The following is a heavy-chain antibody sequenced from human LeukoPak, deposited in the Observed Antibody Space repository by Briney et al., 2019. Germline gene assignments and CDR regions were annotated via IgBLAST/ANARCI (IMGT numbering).Heavy chain of an antibody. V-gene: IGHV4-61*02. J-gene: IGHJ4*02. Sequence: SQTLSLTCTVSGGSISSGSYYWSWIRQPAGKGLEWIGRIYTSGSTNYNPSLKSRVTISVDTSKNQFSLKLSSVTAADTAVYYCARGPRYQLLLYYFDYWGQGTLVTVSS. CDR2: IYTSGST. CDR3: ARGPRYQLLLYYFDY. CDR1: GGSISSGSYY. D-gene: IGHD2-2*01.